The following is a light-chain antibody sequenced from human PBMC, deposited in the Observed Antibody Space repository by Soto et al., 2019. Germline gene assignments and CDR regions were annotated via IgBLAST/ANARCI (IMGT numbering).Light chain of an antibody. CDR3: QQYNNWPFS. V-gene: IGKV3-15*01. J-gene: IGKJ5*01. Sequence: EIVMTQSPATLSVSPGERATLSCRAGQGATTNFAWYQQKSGQSPRLLIYDVSIRATGVPARFSGTGSETDFTLAISGLQSEDSAVYFCQQYNNWPFSFGQGTRLEIK. CDR2: DVS. CDR1: QGATTN.